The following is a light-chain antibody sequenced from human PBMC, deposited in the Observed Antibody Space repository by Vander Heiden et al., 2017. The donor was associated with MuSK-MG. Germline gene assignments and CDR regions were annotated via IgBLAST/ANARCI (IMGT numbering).Light chain of an antibody. CDR1: QSISSY. V-gene: IGKV1-39*01. CDR3: QQSYSTPSIT. CDR2: AAS. J-gene: IGKJ5*01. Sequence: NQMTQSPSSLSASVGDRVTITCRASQSISSYLNWYQQKPGKAPKLLIYAASSLQSGVPSRFSGSGSGTDFTLTISSLQPEDFATYYCQQSYSTPSITFGQGTRLEIK.